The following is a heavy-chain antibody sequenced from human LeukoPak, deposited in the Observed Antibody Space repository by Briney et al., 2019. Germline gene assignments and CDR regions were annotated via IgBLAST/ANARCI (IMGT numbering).Heavy chain of an antibody. D-gene: IGHD3-22*01. CDR2: ISGSGGST. CDR1: GFTFSSYA. J-gene: IGHJ6*03. V-gene: IGHV3-23*01. CDR3: AKDENYYDSSGYYYYYYMDV. Sequence: GGSLRLPCAASGFTFSSYAMSWVRQAPGKGLEWVSAISGSGGSTYYADSVKGRFTISRDNSKNTLYLQMNSLRAEDTAVYYCAKDENYYDSSGYYYYYYMDVWGKGTTVTVSS.